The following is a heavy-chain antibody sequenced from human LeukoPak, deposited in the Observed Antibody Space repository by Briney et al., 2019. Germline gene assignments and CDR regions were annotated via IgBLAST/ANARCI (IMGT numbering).Heavy chain of an antibody. CDR1: GFTFSSYA. Sequence: LRLSCAASGFTFSSYAMHWVRQAPGKGLEWVAVISYDGSNKYYADSVKGRFTISRDNSKNTLYLQMNSLRAEDTAVYYCARDLQYYYDSSGVPGDYWGQGTLVTVSS. D-gene: IGHD3-22*01. V-gene: IGHV3-30-3*01. CDR3: ARDLQYYYDSSGVPGDY. J-gene: IGHJ4*02. CDR2: ISYDGSNK.